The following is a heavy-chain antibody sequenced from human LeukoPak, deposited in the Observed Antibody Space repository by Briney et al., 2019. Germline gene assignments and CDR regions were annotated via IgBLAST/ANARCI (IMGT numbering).Heavy chain of an antibody. V-gene: IGHV3-23*01. CDR3: ERDGSSGWGGGFFDL. CDR1: GFTFSNYD. CDR2: ISGSGGTP. J-gene: IGHJ2*01. Sequence: GGSLRLSCAASGFTFSNYDMNWVRQAPGKGLEWVSTISGSGGTPHYADSVKGRFTISRDNSKNTLYLQMNSLRAEDTAVYYCERDGSSGWGGGFFDLWGRGTLVTVSS. D-gene: IGHD6-19*01.